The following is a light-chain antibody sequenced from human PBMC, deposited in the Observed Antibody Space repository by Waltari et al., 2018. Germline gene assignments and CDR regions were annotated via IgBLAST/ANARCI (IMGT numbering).Light chain of an antibody. CDR2: DAS. V-gene: IGKV1-33*01. CDR3: QQYDNPLFT. J-gene: IGKJ3*01. Sequence: DIQMTQSPSSLFASLGVRVTITCQARQDITKYLNWYQQKPGKAPKLLIYDASTLEVGVPSRFSGSGSGTDVTFSISSLQHEDFATYYCQQYDNPLFTFGPGTKVDIK. CDR1: QDITKY.